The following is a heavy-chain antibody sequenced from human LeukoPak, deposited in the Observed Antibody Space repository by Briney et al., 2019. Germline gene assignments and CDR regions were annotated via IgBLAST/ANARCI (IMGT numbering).Heavy chain of an antibody. D-gene: IGHD2-21*02. CDR2: INPDGTST. CDR1: GFTFSSYW. J-gene: IGHJ5*02. Sequence: GGSLRLSCAASGFTFSSYWMHWVRQAPGKGLVWDSRINPDGTSTSYADSVKGRFTISRDNAKNTVDLQMNSLRGEDTAVYYCARDAGDCGGDCPRWFDPWGQGTLVTVSS. V-gene: IGHV3-74*01. CDR3: ARDAGDCGGDCPRWFDP.